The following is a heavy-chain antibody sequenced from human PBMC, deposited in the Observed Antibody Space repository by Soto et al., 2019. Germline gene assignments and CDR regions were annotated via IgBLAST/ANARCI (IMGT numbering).Heavy chain of an antibody. V-gene: IGHV5-51*01. D-gene: IGHD2-21*02. CDR3: ARSSRRGGDCNSGYYGMDV. CDR2: IYPGDSDT. J-gene: IGHJ6*01. CDR1: GYSFTSYW. Sequence: GESLTISCKGSGYSFTSYWIVWVLQMPGKGLECMGIIYPGDSDTRYSPSFQGQVTISADKSISTAYLQWSSLKASDTAMYYCARSSRRGGDCNSGYYGMDVWGQGTTVTVSS.